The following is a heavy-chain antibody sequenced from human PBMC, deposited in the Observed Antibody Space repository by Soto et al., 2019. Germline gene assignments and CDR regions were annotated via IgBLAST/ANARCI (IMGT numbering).Heavy chain of an antibody. Sequence: EVQLVESGGGLVRPGGSLRLSCAASGFTFSYYWMHWVRQAPGKGLVWVSRIHSDGSSTTYADFVKGRFIISRDNARNTVDLQMSRVRVEDTAVYYCARGDRGAFDLWGRGTVVTVSS. CDR2: IHSDGSST. J-gene: IGHJ3*01. CDR3: ARGDRGAFDL. CDR1: GFTFSYYW. V-gene: IGHV3-74*01. D-gene: IGHD1-26*01.